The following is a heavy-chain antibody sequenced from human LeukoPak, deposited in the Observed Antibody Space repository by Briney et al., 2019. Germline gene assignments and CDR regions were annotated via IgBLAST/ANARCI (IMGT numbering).Heavy chain of an antibody. CDR1: GFSFSSYE. CDR3: ATYRQVLLPFES. D-gene: IGHD2/OR15-2a*01. Sequence: GGSLRLSCAASGFSFSSYEMNWVRQPPGKGLEWVSSIFPSGGEIHYADSVRGRFTISRDNSTSTLSLQMNSLRAEGTAIYYCATYRQVLLPFESWGQGTLVAVSS. J-gene: IGHJ4*02. CDR2: IFPSGGEI. V-gene: IGHV3-23*01.